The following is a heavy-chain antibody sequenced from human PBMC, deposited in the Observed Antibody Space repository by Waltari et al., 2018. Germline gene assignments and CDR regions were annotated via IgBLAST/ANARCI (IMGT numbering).Heavy chain of an antibody. D-gene: IGHD2-2*01. CDR2: INPNSGGT. V-gene: IGHV1-2*02. CDR1: GYTFTGYY. Sequence: QVQLVQSGAEVKKPGASVKVSCNASGYTFTGYYLHGVRQAPGQGLEWMGWINPNSGGTNYAQKFQGRVTMTRDTSISTAYMELSRLRSDDTAVYYCARELRAVREYFQHWGQGTLVTVSS. CDR3: ARELRAVREYFQH. J-gene: IGHJ1*01.